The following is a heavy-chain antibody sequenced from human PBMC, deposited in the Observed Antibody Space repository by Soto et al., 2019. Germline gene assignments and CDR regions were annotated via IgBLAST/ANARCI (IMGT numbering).Heavy chain of an antibody. V-gene: IGHV4-30-4*01. D-gene: IGHD1-26*01. Sequence: QVQLQEPGPRLVEPSHTLSLTCTVSGASISNGYYSWSWIRQSPGTGLEWIGHIHSGGTTYSNTSLKSRLTLSVDLSKNQFALMLSSLTAAATAVYYCARGPSGDKVDYWGQGTLVTVSS. J-gene: IGHJ4*02. CDR1: GASISNGYYS. CDR2: IHSGGTT. CDR3: ARGPSGDKVDY.